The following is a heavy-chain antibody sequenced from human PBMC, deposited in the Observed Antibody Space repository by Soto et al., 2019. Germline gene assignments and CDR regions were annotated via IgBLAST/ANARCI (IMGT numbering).Heavy chain of an antibody. J-gene: IGHJ4*02. D-gene: IGHD3-10*01. CDR1: GGSISSGGYY. CDR2: IYYSGST. Sequence: SETLSLTCTVSGGSISSGGYYWSWIRQHPGKGLEWIGYIYYSGSTYYNPSLKSRVTISVDTSKNQFSLKLSSVTAADTAVYYCARGIGSYYGSGKRPQYYFEYWGQGTLVTVSS. CDR3: ARGIGSYYGSGKRPQYYFEY. V-gene: IGHV4-31*03.